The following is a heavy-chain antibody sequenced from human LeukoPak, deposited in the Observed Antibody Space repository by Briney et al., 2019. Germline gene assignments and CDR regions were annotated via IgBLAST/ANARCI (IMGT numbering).Heavy chain of an antibody. Sequence: WASVKVSCKPSVYTFTGYYIHWVRQAPGQGVEWMGRINPNSGGTNYAQKFHGRVTMTRDTSLSTDYMKLSRLRSDDTAVYYCAREIMVTSYWGQGTLVTVSS. CDR1: VYTFTGYY. D-gene: IGHD3-16*01. CDR2: INPNSGGT. V-gene: IGHV1-2*06. J-gene: IGHJ4*02. CDR3: AREIMVTSY.